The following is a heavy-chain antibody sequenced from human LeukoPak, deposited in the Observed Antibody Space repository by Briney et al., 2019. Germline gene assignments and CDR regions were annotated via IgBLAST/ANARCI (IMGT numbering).Heavy chain of an antibody. J-gene: IGHJ4*02. CDR3: AKGRNVELLREAFDY. V-gene: IGHV3-23*01. CDR1: GFTFSSYP. D-gene: IGHD3-22*01. CDR2: ISGSGETT. Sequence: GGSLRLSCAASGFTFSSYPMIWVRQAPGKGLEWVSSISGSGETTYYSDSVRGRFTLSRDKTKNTVYLQMHRLKVEDTATYYCAKGRNVELLREAFDYWGPGTLVIVSS.